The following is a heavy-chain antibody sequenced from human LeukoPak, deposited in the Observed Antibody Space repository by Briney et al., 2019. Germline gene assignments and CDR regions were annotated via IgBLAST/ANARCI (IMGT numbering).Heavy chain of an antibody. J-gene: IGHJ4*02. V-gene: IGHV3-74*01. CDR1: GFTFSSYW. CDR2: INSDGSST. D-gene: IGHD3-9*01. Sequence: GGSLRLSCAASGFTFSSYWMHWVRQAPGKGLVWVSRINSDGSSTSYADSVKGRFTISRDNAKNTLYLQMNSLRAEDTAVYYCARDPYYDILTGYYHPFDYWGQGTLVTVSS. CDR3: ARDPYYDILTGYYHPFDY.